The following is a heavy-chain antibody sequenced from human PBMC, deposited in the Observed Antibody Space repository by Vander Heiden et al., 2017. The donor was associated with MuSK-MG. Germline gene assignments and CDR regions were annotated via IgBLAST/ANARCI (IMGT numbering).Heavy chain of an antibody. CDR2: INHSGST. CDR1: GGSFSGYY. V-gene: IGHV4-34*01. CDR3: AVRPNTFDY. J-gene: IGHJ4*02. Sequence: QVQLQQWGAGLLKPSETLSLPCAVYGGSFSGYYWSWIRQPPGKGLEWIGEINHSGSTNYNPSLKSRVTISVDTSKNQFSLKLSSVTAADTAVYYCAVRPNTFDYWGQGTLVTVSS.